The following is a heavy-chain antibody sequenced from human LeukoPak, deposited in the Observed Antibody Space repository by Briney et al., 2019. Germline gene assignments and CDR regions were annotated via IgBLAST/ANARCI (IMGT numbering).Heavy chain of an antibody. V-gene: IGHV3-7*01. CDR2: IKHDGSEK. CDR3: ARGFGTPEH. Sequence: GGSLRLSCAASGFTFNNYWMTWVRQAPGKGLERVANIKHDGSEKYYVDSVKGRFTISRDNAENSLYLQMHSLKAEDTAVYYCARGFGTPEHWGQGTLVTVSS. J-gene: IGHJ4*02. CDR1: GFTFNNYW. D-gene: IGHD1-7*01.